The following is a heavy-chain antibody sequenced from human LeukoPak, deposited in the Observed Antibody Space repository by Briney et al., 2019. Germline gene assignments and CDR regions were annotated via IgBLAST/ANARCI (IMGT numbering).Heavy chain of an antibody. CDR2: ISAYIGNT. Sequence: ASVKVSCKASGYTFTSYGISWVRQAPGQGLEWMGWISAYIGNTNYAQKLQGRVTMTTDTSTSTAYMELRSLRSDDTAVYYCARDGAPGFWSGYYTELRYWGQGTLVTVSS. D-gene: IGHD3-3*01. CDR3: ARDGAPGFWSGYYTELRY. CDR1: GYTFTSYG. V-gene: IGHV1-18*01. J-gene: IGHJ4*02.